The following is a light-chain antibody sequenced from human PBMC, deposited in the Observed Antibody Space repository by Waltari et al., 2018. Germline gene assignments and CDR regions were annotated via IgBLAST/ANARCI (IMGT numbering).Light chain of an antibody. V-gene: IGLV1-47*01. CDR2: TSD. Sequence: QSVLTQPPSASGTPGQRVTISCSGSSSNIGSNYVYWYQQLPGTAPNLLIYTSDPRPSGGPDRFSGSKLGTAASLASSGLRSEDEAEYYCAAWDDSLSGRVFGGGTKLTVL. CDR1: SSNIGSNY. CDR3: AAWDDSLSGRV. J-gene: IGLJ3*02.